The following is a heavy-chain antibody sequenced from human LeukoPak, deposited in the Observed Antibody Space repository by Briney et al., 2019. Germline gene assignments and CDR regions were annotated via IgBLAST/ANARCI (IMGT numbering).Heavy chain of an antibody. CDR1: GFTFSNYW. J-gene: IGHJ5*02. D-gene: IGHD2-21*01. Sequence: GGSLRLSCAASGFTFSNYWMSWVRQAPGKGLEWVANIKQDGSEIYYVDSVKGRFTISRNNAQNSLYLQMNSLRDDDRAIYYCARSSDWHNWFDPWGQGTLVTVSS. CDR3: ARSSDWHNWFDP. V-gene: IGHV3-7*01. CDR2: IKQDGSEI.